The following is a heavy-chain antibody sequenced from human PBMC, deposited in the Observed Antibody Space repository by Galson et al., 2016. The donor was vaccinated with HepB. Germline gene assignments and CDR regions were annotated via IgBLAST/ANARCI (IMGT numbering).Heavy chain of an antibody. V-gene: IGHV1-24*01. CDR3: TTYLVNPYSEPP. CDR1: GYPLTDLS. CDR2: FDPEVGET. D-gene: IGHD2-21*01. Sequence: SVKVSCKVSGYPLTDLSMHWVRQAPGKGLEWMGGFDPEVGETIYAQNFQGRITVTEDTSTDTTYMELSSLRSEDTALYYCTTYLVNPYSEPPWGRGTLVIVSS. J-gene: IGHJ1*01.